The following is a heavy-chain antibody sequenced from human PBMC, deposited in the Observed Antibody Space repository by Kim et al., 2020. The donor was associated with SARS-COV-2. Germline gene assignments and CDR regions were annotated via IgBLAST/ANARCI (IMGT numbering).Heavy chain of an antibody. V-gene: IGHV3-9*01. D-gene: IGHD2-15*01. J-gene: IGHJ4*02. CDR2: M. Sequence: MGYEHSVKGRFTVSRDDAKNALYFQMDSLKIEDTALYYCLKDDAAGSIDYWGQGTLVTVSS. CDR3: LKDDAAGSIDY.